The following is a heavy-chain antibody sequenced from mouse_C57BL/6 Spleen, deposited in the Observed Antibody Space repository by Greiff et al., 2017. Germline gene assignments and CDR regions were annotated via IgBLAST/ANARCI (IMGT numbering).Heavy chain of an antibody. CDR3: ARVIYDGYSGFFYYAMDY. Sequence: VQLQQPGAELVKPGASVKLSCKASGYTFTSYWMHWVKQRPGQGLEWIGMIHPNSGSTNYNEKFKSKATLTVDKSSSTAYMQLSSLTSEDSAVYYGARVIYDGYSGFFYYAMDYWGEGTSVTVSA. CDR2: IHPNSGST. V-gene: IGHV1-64*01. J-gene: IGHJ4*01. D-gene: IGHD2-3*01. CDR1: GYTFTSYW.